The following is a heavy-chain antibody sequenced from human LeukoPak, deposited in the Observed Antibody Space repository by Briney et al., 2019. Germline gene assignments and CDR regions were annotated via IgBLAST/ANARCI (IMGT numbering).Heavy chain of an antibody. D-gene: IGHD1-1*01. CDR3: ATAGGYFYYMDV. CDR1: GYTFTTYG. Sequence: ASVKVSCKASGYTFTTYGISWVRQAPGQGLEWMGWISVYTGNAHYAQTLQGRVTMTTDTSTSTAYMELRSLRSDDTTVYYCATAGGYFYYMDVWGKGTTVTVSS. V-gene: IGHV1-18*01. J-gene: IGHJ6*03. CDR2: ISVYTGNA.